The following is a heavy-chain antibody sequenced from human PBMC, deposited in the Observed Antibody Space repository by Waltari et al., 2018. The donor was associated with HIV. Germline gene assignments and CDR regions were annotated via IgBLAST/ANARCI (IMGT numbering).Heavy chain of an antibody. D-gene: IGHD6-19*01. J-gene: IGHJ3*02. CDR3: ARRWAVAGTFDI. V-gene: IGHV5-51*01. Sequence: EVQLVQSGAEVKQPGESLKSSCKGSGYRFSSYWIDWVRQMPGKGLEWMGIIYPGDSDTRYSPSFQGQVTISVDKSISTAYLQWSSLKASDTAMYYCARRWAVAGTFDIWGQGTVVTVSS. CDR1: GYRFSSYW. CDR2: IYPGDSDT.